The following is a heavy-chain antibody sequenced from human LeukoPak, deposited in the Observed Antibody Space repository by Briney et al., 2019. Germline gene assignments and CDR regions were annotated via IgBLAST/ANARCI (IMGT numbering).Heavy chain of an antibody. D-gene: IGHD3-10*01. V-gene: IGHV4-34*01. J-gene: IGHJ4*02. CDR1: GGSFSGYY. CDR3: ARGSGSGIPYWY. CDR2: INHSGST. Sequence: SETLSLTCAVYGGSFSGYYWSWIRQPPGKGLEWIGEINHSGSTNYNPSLKSRVTISVDTSKNQFSLKLSSVTAADTAVYYCARGSGSGIPYWYWGQGTLVTVSS.